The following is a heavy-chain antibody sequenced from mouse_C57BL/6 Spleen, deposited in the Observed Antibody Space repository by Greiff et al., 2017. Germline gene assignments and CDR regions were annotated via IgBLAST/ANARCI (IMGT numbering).Heavy chain of an antibody. Sequence: EVQRVESGGGLVKPGGSLKLSCAASGFTFSSYTLSWVRQTPEKRLEWVATISGGGGNTYYPDSVKGRFTISRDNAKNTLYLQMSSLRSEDTALYYCARHADYYGSSYDWYFDVWGTGTTVTVSS. J-gene: IGHJ1*03. CDR1: GFTFSSYT. D-gene: IGHD1-1*01. V-gene: IGHV5-9*01. CDR3: ARHADYYGSSYDWYFDV. CDR2: ISGGGGNT.